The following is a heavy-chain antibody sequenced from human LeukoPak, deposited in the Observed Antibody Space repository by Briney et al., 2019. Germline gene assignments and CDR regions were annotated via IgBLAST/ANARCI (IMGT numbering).Heavy chain of an antibody. D-gene: IGHD5-12*01. J-gene: IGHJ4*02. V-gene: IGHV1-18*01. CDR2: ISPYNDDT. CDR3: ASSASGYNPIDF. Sequence: ASVKVSCKASGYTFSSSGISWVRQAPGQGLEWMGWISPYNDDTRYEQTLQGRVTMTTDTSTSTVYMELRSLRSDDTAVYYCASSASGYNPIDFWGQGSRVTVSS. CDR1: GYTFSSSG.